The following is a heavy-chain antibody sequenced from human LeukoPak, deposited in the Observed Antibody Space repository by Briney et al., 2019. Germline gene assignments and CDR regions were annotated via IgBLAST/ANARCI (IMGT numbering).Heavy chain of an antibody. D-gene: IGHD2-2*01. CDR3: TKRRSTSCYDP. CDR2: ISYDGNSE. Sequence: PGRSLRLSCAASGFTFSDYGMHWVRQAPGKGLEWVAVISYDGNSEYYADSVKGRFSISRDNSKDTLYLQKNSLSPEDTAVYYCTKRRSTSCYDPWGQGTLVTVSS. V-gene: IGHV3-30*18. CDR1: GFTFSDYG. J-gene: IGHJ5*02.